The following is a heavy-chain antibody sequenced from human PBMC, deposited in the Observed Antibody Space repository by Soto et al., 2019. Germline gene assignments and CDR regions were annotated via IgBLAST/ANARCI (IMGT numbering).Heavy chain of an antibody. V-gene: IGHV5-10-1*01. J-gene: IGHJ6*02. Sequence: EVQLVQSGAEVKKPGESLRISCKGSGYSFTSYWISWVRQMPGKGLEWMGRIDPIDSYTNYSPSFQGHVTISADKSISTAYLQWSSLKASDTAMYYCARRAHMSRRGETFSYYYYGMDGWGQGTTVTVSS. CDR2: IDPIDSYT. CDR1: GYSFTSYW. CDR3: ARRAHMSRRGETFSYYYYGMDG. D-gene: IGHD3-16*01.